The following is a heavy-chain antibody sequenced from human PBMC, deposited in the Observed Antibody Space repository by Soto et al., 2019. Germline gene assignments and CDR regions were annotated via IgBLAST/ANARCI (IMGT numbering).Heavy chain of an antibody. J-gene: IGHJ5*02. CDR3: ARDAGARNGWDESDP. D-gene: IGHD1-1*01. CDR1: GGTFSSYA. V-gene: IGHV1-69*13. Sequence: SVKVSCKASGGTFSSYAISWVRQAPGQGLEWMGGIIPICGTANYAQKFQGRVTITADESTSTAYMELSSLRSEDTAVYYCARDAGARNGWDESDPWGQGTLVNVSS. CDR2: IIPICGTA.